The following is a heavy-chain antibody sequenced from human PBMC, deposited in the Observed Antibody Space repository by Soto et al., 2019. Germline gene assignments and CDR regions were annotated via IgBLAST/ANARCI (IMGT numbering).Heavy chain of an antibody. Sequence: PSETLSLTCNVSGGSISNDYWSWVRQPPGKGLEWIGYIFYSGITNYNPSLKSRVTISIDTSKNQFSLKLSSVTAADTAMYYCARHEELVLGSCWFDPWGQGTLVTVSS. D-gene: IGHD6-13*01. J-gene: IGHJ5*02. CDR3: ARHEELVLGSCWFDP. V-gene: IGHV4-59*08. CDR1: GGSISNDY. CDR2: IFYSGIT.